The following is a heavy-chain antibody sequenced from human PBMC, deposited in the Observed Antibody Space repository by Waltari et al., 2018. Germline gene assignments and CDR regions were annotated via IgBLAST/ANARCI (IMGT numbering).Heavy chain of an antibody. CDR3: AISYGDYARWFDP. CDR2: IYHSGST. CDR1: GYSISSGYY. Sequence: QVQLQESGPGLVKPSETLSLTCAVSGYSISSGYYWGWIRQPPGKGLEWIGSIYHSGSTYYNPSLKSRVTISVDTSKNQFSLKLSSVTAADTAVYYCAISYGDYARWFDPWGQGTLVTVSS. V-gene: IGHV4-38-2*01. D-gene: IGHD4-17*01. J-gene: IGHJ5*02.